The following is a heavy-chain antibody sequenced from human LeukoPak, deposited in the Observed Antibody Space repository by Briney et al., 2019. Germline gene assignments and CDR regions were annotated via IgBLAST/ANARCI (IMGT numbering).Heavy chain of an antibody. Sequence: SETLSLTCAVYGGSFSGYYWSWIRQPPGKGLEWIGEIDHSGSTNYNPSLKSRVTISVDTSKNQFSLKLSSVTAADTAVYYCARTRKGVYPRFDYWGQGTLVTVSS. V-gene: IGHV4-34*01. CDR1: GGSFSGYY. J-gene: IGHJ4*02. CDR3: ARTRKGVYPRFDY. CDR2: IDHSGST. D-gene: IGHD5/OR15-5a*01.